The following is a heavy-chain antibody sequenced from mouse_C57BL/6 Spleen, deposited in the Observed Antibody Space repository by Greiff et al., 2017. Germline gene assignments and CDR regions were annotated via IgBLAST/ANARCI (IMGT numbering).Heavy chain of an antibody. CDR1: GYTFTDYY. CDR3: ARSPYDGRGYYFDY. Sequence: VQLQQSGPVLVKPGASVKMSCKASGYTFTDYYMNWVKQSHGKSLEWIGVINPYNGGTSYNQKFKGKATLTVDKSSSTAYMELNSLTSEDSAVYYSARSPYDGRGYYFDYWGQGTTLTVSS. J-gene: IGHJ2*01. V-gene: IGHV1-19*01. CDR2: INPYNGGT. D-gene: IGHD2-12*01.